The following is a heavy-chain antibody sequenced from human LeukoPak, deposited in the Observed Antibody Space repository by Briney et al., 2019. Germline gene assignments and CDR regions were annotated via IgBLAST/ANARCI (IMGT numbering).Heavy chain of an antibody. J-gene: IGHJ5*02. CDR2: ISGSGGST. D-gene: IGHD4-17*01. CDR1: GFTFSSYA. V-gene: IGHV3-23*01. CDR3: AKAAGGDYGDINWFDP. Sequence: GGSLRLSCAASGFTFSSYAMSWVRQAPGKGLEWVSAISGSGGSTYYADSVKGRFTISRDNSKNTLYLQMNSPRAEDTAVYYCAKAAGGDYGDINWFDPWGQGTLVTVSS.